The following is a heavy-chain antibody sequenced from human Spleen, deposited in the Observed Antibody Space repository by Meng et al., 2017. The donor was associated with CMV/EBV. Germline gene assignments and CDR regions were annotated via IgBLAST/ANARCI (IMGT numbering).Heavy chain of an antibody. V-gene: IGHV4-34*01. CDR3: ARHGGWPLGYCSSTSCYESWFDP. CDR1: GGSFSGYY. Sequence: GSLRLSCAVYGGSFSGYYWSWIRQLPGKGLEWIGEINHSGSTNYNPSLKSRVTISVDTSKNQFSLKLSSVTAADTAVYYCARHGGWPLGYCSSTSCYESWFDPWGQGTLVTVSS. J-gene: IGHJ5*02. CDR2: INHSGST. D-gene: IGHD2-2*01.